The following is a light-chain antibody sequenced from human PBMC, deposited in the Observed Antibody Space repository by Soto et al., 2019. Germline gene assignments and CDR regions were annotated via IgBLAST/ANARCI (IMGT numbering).Light chain of an antibody. CDR1: QSVSSSY. J-gene: IGKJ5*01. Sequence: EIVLTQSPATLSLSPGERATLSCRASQSVSSSYLAWYQQKPGQTPSLLIYGASSRATGIPDRFSGSGSGTYFTLPISRLEPEDFAVYYCQQYGSSPPITFGQGTRLEIK. CDR2: GAS. V-gene: IGKV3-20*01. CDR3: QQYGSSPPIT.